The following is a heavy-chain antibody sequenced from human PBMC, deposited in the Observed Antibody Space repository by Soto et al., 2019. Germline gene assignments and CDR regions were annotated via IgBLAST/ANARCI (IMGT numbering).Heavy chain of an antibody. Sequence: SETLSLTCAVYGGSFSGYYWTWIRQPPGKGLEWIGEINHSGSTNCNPSLKSRVTISVDTSKNQFSLKLTSVTAADTAVYYCARDYYDSSDYTTNWFDPWGQGTLVTVS. CDR3: ARDYYDSSDYTTNWFDP. V-gene: IGHV4-34*01. J-gene: IGHJ5*02. CDR2: INHSGST. D-gene: IGHD3-22*01. CDR1: GGSFSGYY.